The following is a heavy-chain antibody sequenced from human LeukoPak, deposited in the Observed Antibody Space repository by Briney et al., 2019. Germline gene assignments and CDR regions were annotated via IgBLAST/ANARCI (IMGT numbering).Heavy chain of an antibody. Sequence: PSETLSLTCTVSGGSISSGSYYWSWIRQPAGTGLEWIGRIYTSGSTNYNPSLKSRVTISVDTSKSQFCLKLSSVTAADTAVYYCARAVASSGPFFDYWGQGTLVTVSS. J-gene: IGHJ4*02. CDR2: IYTSGST. V-gene: IGHV4-61*02. CDR3: ARAVASSGPFFDY. CDR1: GGSISSGSYY. D-gene: IGHD3-22*01.